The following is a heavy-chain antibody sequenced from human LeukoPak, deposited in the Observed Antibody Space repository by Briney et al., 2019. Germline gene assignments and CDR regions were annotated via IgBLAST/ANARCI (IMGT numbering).Heavy chain of an antibody. CDR3: ARTGRDLRGMDKPMDV. J-gene: IGHJ6*03. D-gene: IGHD2-2*03. CDR2: IDWEDDK. CDR1: GFSLSTSGMC. V-gene: IGHV2-70*12. Sequence: ESGPTLVNPTQTLTLTCTFSGFSLSTSGMCVSWIRQPPGKALEWLAKIDWEDDKYYSSSLKTRLTISKDNSKNQVVLTMTNMDPVDTATYYCARTGRDLRGMDKPMDVWGNGTTVTVSS.